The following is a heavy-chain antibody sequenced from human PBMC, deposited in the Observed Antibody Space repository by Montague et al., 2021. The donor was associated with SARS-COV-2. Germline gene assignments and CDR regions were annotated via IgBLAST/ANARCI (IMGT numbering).Heavy chain of an antibody. V-gene: IGHV3-48*03. D-gene: IGHD6-6*01. J-gene: IGHJ3*02. Sequence: SLRLSCAPSRFNFQVSELNWVRQAPGKGLECVSYITSISSSKYYVESVEGRFAVSRDNARELLYLQMDDLRAEDTAIYYCVREYRTSSRRAFDIWGRGTLVIVSS. CDR1: RFNFQVSE. CDR2: ITSISSSK. CDR3: VREYRTSSRRAFDI.